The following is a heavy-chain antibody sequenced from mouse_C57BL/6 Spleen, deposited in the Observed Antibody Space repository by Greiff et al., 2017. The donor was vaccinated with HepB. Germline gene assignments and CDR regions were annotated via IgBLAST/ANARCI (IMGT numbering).Heavy chain of an antibody. V-gene: IGHV1-50*01. D-gene: IGHD3-3*01. Sequence: VQLQQPGAELVKPGASVKLSCKASGYTFTSYWMQWVKQRPGQGLEWIGEIDPSDSYTNYNQKFKGKATLTVDTSSSTAYMQLSSLTSEDSAVYYCARGGRGSSYAMDYWGQGTSVTVSS. J-gene: IGHJ4*01. CDR3: ARGGRGSSYAMDY. CDR1: GYTFTSYW. CDR2: IDPSDSYT.